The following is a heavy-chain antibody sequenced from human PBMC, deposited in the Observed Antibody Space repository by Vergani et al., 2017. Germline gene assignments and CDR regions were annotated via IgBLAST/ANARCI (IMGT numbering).Heavy chain of an antibody. V-gene: IGHV3-30*18. Sequence: QVQLVESGGGVVQPGRSLRLSCAASGFTFSSYGMHWVRQAPGKGLEWVAVISYDGSNKYYADSVKGRFTISRDNSKNSLYLQMNSLRAEDTALYYCAKSPGLAVAGTSHFDYWGQGTLVTVSS. D-gene: IGHD6-19*01. CDR1: GFTFSSYG. J-gene: IGHJ4*02. CDR3: AKSPGLAVAGTSHFDY. CDR2: ISYDGSNK.